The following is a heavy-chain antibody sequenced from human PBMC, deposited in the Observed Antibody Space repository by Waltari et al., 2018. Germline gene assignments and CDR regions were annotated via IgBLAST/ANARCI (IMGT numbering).Heavy chain of an antibody. V-gene: IGHV3-23*01. CDR3: AKARRITYYYGSGSSLNWFDP. CDR1: GFTFSSYA. CDR2: ISGSGGST. Sequence: EVQLLESGGGLVQPGGSLRLSCAASGFTFSSYAMSWVRQAPGKGLEWVSAISGSGGSTYYADSVKGRFTISRDNSKNTLYLQMNSLRAEDTAVYYCAKARRITYYYGSGSSLNWFDPWGQGTLVTVSS. D-gene: IGHD3-10*01. J-gene: IGHJ5*02.